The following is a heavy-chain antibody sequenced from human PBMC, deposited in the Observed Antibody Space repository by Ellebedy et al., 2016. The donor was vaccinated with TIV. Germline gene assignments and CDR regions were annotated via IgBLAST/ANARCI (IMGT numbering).Heavy chain of an antibody. CDR3: ARPPGAATPYYDY. Sequence: ASVKVSXXASGYTFTRYAIHWVRQAPGQGLEWLGWISPYNGNTNYAREFEGRVTITTDTSSTTAHMELRDLKSDDTALYFCARPPGAATPYYDYWGQGTLVTVSS. D-gene: IGHD6-25*01. CDR2: ISPYNGNT. CDR1: GYTFTRYA. V-gene: IGHV1-18*01. J-gene: IGHJ4*02.